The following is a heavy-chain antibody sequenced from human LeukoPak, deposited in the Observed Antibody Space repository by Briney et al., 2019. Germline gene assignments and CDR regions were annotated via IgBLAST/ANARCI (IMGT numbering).Heavy chain of an antibody. CDR2: INHSGST. CDR1: GGSFSGYY. V-gene: IGHV4-34*01. J-gene: IGHJ4*02. D-gene: IGHD5-18*01. Sequence: SETLSLTCAVYGGSFSGYYWSWIRQPPGKGLEWIGEINHSGSTNYNPSLKSPVTISVDTSKNQFSLKLSSVTAADTAVYYCARTQRGYSYGFSFDYWGQGTLVTVSS. CDR3: ARTQRGYSYGFSFDY.